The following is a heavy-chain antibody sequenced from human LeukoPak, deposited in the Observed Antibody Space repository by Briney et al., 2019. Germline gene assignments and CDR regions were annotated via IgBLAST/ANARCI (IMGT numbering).Heavy chain of an antibody. CDR1: GFTFSSYW. D-gene: IGHD2-15*01. CDR3: ARAAIGYSDYSGYYFDY. Sequence: GGSLRLSCAASGFTFSSYWMSWVRQAPGKGLEWVANIRQDGSEKYYVDSVKGRFTISRDNAQNSLYLQMNGLRAEDTAVYYCARAAIGYSDYSGYYFDYWGQGSLATVSS. V-gene: IGHV3-7*04. CDR2: IRQDGSEK. J-gene: IGHJ4*02.